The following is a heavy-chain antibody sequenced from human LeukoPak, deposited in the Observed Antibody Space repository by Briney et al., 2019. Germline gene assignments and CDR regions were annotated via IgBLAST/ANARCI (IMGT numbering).Heavy chain of an antibody. CDR1: GGSINRGTHY. D-gene: IGHD3-22*01. V-gene: IGHV4-61*02. CDR3: ARDRSYYSDTGADY. Sequence: TLSLTCTVSGGSINRGTHYWSWVRQPAGKGLEWIGRVYATGNTNYNPSLWSRLSISIDTSRNQFSLRLSSVTAADTAVYYCARDRSYYSDTGADYWGQGIVVIVSS. J-gene: IGHJ4*02. CDR2: VYATGNT.